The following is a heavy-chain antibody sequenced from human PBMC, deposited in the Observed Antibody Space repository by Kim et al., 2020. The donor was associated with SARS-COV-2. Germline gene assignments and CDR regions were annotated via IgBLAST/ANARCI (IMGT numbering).Heavy chain of an antibody. CDR3: ARAGKSSGWFEYFQH. V-gene: IGHV3-48*03. D-gene: IGHD6-19*01. CDR2: ISSSGSTI. Sequence: GGSLRLSCAASGFTFSSYEMNWVRQAPGKGLEWVSYISSSGSTIYYADSVKGRFTISRDNAKNSLYLQMNSLRAEDTAVYYCARAGKSSGWFEYFQHWGQGTLVTVSS. CDR1: GFTFSSYE. J-gene: IGHJ1*01.